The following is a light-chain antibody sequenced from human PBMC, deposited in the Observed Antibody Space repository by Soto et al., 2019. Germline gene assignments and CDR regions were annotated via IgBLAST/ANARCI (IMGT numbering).Light chain of an antibody. CDR3: KQYIPFPPSI. Sequence: DIQMTQSPSTLSASVGDRVTITCRASQSISSYLAWYQQKPGIAPKLLIYKASTLESGVPSRFSGSGSGTEFPLTITALQLDFFALYSSKQYIPFPPSILGKGPKREIK. CDR1: QSISSY. V-gene: IGKV1-5*03. J-gene: IGKJ2*01. CDR2: KAS.